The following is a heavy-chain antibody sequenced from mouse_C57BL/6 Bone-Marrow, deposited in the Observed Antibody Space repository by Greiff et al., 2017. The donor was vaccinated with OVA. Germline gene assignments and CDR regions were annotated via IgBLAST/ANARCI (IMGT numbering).Heavy chain of an antibody. CDR1: GYTFTSYG. J-gene: IGHJ3*01. V-gene: IGHV1-81*01. CDR3: ARDDGYYAWFAY. Sequence: QVQLKESGAELARPGASVKLSCKASGYTFTSYGISWVKQRTGPGLEWIGEIYPRSGNTYYNEKFKGKATLTADKSSSTAYMELRSLTSEDSAVYFCARDDGYYAWFAYWGQGTLVTVSA. D-gene: IGHD2-3*01. CDR2: IYPRSGNT.